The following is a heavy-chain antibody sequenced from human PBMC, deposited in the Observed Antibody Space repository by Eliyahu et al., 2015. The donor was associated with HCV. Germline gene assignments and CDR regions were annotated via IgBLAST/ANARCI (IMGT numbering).Heavy chain of an antibody. J-gene: IGHJ3*02. Sequence: EGQLLESGGGLVQPGGSLRXXXXASGXTFSSYPXXWVRQAPGXGLEWVSGISGSGDSTHYADSDCRRFTIARDNFKKTLYLQMKSLRAEDTALYYCAKERVGVTGAFDIWGQGTMVTVSS. CDR1: GXTFSSYP. D-gene: IGHD1-26*01. CDR2: ISGSGDST. CDR3: AKERVGVTGAFDI. V-gene: IGHV3-23*01.